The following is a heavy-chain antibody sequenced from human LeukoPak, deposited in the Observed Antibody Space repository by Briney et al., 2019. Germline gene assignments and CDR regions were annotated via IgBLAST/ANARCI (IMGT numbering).Heavy chain of an antibody. Sequence: ASVKVSCKASGYTFTCYYMHWVRQAPGQGLEWMGWINPNSGGTNYAQKFQGRVTMTRDTSISTAYMELSRLRSDDTAVYYCARAEYCSGGSCYFLDYWGQGTLVTVSS. CDR2: INPNSGGT. D-gene: IGHD2-15*01. J-gene: IGHJ4*02. CDR1: GYTFTCYY. V-gene: IGHV1-2*02. CDR3: ARAEYCSGGSCYFLDY.